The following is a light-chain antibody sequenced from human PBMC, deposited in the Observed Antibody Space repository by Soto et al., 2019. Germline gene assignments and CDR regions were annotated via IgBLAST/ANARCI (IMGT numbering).Light chain of an antibody. CDR2: AAS. J-gene: IGKJ1*01. CDR3: LQDYDYPRT. CDR1: QGIKSD. Sequence: AIQMTQFPSSLSASVGDRGTITCRAGQGIKSDLAWYQQKPGKAPKLLIYAASSLQSGVPSRFSGSGSGTDFTLTITSLQPEDFATYYCLQDYDYPRTFGQGTNVEIK. V-gene: IGKV1-6*02.